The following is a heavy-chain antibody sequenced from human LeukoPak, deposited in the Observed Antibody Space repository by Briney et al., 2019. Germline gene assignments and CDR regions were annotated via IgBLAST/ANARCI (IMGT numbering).Heavy chain of an antibody. D-gene: IGHD3-10*01. CDR1: GGSISSYY. J-gene: IGHJ5*02. CDR2: IYTSGST. V-gene: IGHV4-4*07. Sequence: SETLSLTCTVSGGSISSYYWSWIRQPAWKGLEWIGRIYTSGSTNYNPSLKSRVTMSVDTSKNQFSLKLSSVTAADTAVYYCARGIYYYGSGRGVNWFDPWGQGTLVTVSS. CDR3: ARGIYYYGSGRGVNWFDP.